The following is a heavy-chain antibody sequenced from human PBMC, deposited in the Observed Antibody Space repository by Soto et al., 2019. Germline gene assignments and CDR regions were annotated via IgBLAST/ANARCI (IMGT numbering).Heavy chain of an antibody. V-gene: IGHV3-30*18. CDR1: GFTFSSYG. D-gene: IGHD1-1*01. Sequence: QVQLVESGGGVVQPGRSLRLSCAASGFTFSSYGMHWVRQAPGKGLEWVAVISYDGSNKYYADSVKGRFTIYRDNSKKTRYLQMKSLKSEDTAVYYCGKGIWVPGATWMDVWGPGAKATF. CDR3: GKGIWVPGATWMDV. CDR2: ISYDGSNK. J-gene: IGHJ6*02.